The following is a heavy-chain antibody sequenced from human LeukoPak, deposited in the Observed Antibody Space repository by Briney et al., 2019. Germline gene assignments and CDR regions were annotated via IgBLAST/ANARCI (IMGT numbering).Heavy chain of an antibody. CDR3: ARTTEAHSWRTRYYDYYMDV. CDR1: GGSISSSSYY. V-gene: IGHV4-39*07. D-gene: IGHD6-13*01. Sequence: SETLSLTCTVSGGSISSSSYYWAWIRQPPGKGLEWIGSIHYSGSTYYNPSLQSRVTISIDTSKNLFSLKLRSVTAADTAVYYCARTTEAHSWRTRYYDYYMDVWGKGTTVTVSS. CDR2: IHYSGST. J-gene: IGHJ6*03.